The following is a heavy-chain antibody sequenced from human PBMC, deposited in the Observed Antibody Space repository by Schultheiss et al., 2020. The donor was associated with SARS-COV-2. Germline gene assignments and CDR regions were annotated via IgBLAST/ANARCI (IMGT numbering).Heavy chain of an antibody. Sequence: ASVKVSCKASGYTFTSYDINWVRQATGQGLEWMGWINPNSGGTKYAQRFQGRVTMTRQTSISTAYMELSRLRSDDTAVYYCARFPGRELLAVDYWGQGTLVTVSS. CDR2: INPNSGGT. CDR1: GYTFTSYD. CDR3: ARFPGRELLAVDY. J-gene: IGHJ4*02. V-gene: IGHV1-2*02. D-gene: IGHD1-26*01.